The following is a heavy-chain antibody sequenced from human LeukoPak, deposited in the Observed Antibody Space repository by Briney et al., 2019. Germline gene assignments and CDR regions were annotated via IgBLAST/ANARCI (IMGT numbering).Heavy chain of an antibody. V-gene: IGHV1-2*02. CDR2: INPNSGGT. Sequence: GASVKVSCKASGYTFTGYYMHWVRQAPGQGLEWMGWINPNSGGTNYAQKFQGRVTMTRDTSISTVYMELSSLRSEDTAVYYCARDNGGSYPTFDYWGQGTLVTVSS. CDR3: ARDNGGSYPTFDY. D-gene: IGHD1-26*01. J-gene: IGHJ4*02. CDR1: GYTFTGYY.